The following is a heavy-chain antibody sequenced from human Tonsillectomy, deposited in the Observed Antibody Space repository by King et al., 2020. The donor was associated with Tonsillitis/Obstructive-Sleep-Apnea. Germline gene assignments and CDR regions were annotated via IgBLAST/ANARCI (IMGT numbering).Heavy chain of an antibody. J-gene: IGHJ4*02. CDR1: GFTFDDYA. D-gene: IGHD7-27*01. V-gene: IGHV3-9*01. CDR2: ISWNSNTK. CDR3: AKSPVGHQLGGSFFDY. Sequence: VQLVESGGGLVQSGRSLRLSCAASGFTFDDYAMHWVRQVPGKGLEWVSGISWNSNTKEYADSVKGRLTISRDNAKNSLYLQMYNLRPEDTAFYYCAKSPVGHQLGGSFFDYWGQGTLVTVSS.